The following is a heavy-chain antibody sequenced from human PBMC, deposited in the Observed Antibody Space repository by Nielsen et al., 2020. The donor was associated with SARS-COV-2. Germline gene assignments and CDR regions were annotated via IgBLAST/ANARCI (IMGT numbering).Heavy chain of an antibody. CDR2: INPSGGYT. CDR3: ATNFAIFGVVTPFDY. D-gene: IGHD3-3*01. Sequence: ASVKVSCKASGYTFIDYYMHWVRQARGQGLEWLGMINPSGGYTSYAQNFQGRVTITGDTSASTAYMEVTSLRSEDTAVYYCATNFAIFGVVTPFDYWGQGTLVTVSS. J-gene: IGHJ4*02. CDR1: GYTFIDYY. V-gene: IGHV1-46*01.